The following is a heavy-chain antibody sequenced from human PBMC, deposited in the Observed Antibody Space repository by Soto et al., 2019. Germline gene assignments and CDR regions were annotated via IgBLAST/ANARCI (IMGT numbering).Heavy chain of an antibody. CDR3: AKDMDIVVVVAATNDAFDI. J-gene: IGHJ3*02. Sequence: GGSLRLSCAASGFTFSSYAMSWVRQAPGKGLEWVSAISGSGGSTYYADSVKGRFTISRDNSKNTLYLQMNSLRAEDTAVYYCAKDMDIVVVVAATNDAFDIWGQGTMVTVSS. V-gene: IGHV3-23*01. CDR2: ISGSGGST. D-gene: IGHD2-15*01. CDR1: GFTFSSYA.